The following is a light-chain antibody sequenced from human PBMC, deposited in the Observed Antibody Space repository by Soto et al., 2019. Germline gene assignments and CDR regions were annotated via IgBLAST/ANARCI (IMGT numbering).Light chain of an antibody. V-gene: IGLV1-40*01. CDR2: GNT. Sequence: QAVVTQPPSVSGAPGQRVTISCTGRSSSIGAGYDVHWYRHLPGTAPKLLIYGNTSRPSGVPDRFSGSKSGTSASLAITGLQAEDEADYYCQSYDTTLSGLYVFGAGTKVTVL. CDR1: SSSIGAGYD. CDR3: QSYDTTLSGLYV. J-gene: IGLJ1*01.